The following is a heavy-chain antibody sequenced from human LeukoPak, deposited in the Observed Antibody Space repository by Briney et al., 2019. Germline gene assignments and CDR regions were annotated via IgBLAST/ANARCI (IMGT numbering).Heavy chain of an antibody. CDR2: TGNRGNSYTT. J-gene: IGHJ4*02. CDR3: TSLSGYSGYDPLYY. Sequence: PGGSLRLSCVASGFTFSSYWMHWVRQAPGKGLEWVGRTGNRGNSYTTEYAASVKGRFTISRDDSKNSLYLQMNSLKAEDTAVYYCTSLSGYSGYDPLYYWGQGTLVAVSS. CDR1: GFTFSSYW. D-gene: IGHD5-12*01. V-gene: IGHV3-72*01.